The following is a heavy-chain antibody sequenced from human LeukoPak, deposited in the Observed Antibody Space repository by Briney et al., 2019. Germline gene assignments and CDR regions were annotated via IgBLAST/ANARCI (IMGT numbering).Heavy chain of an antibody. CDR3: ARSPLSSSGWYRADY. D-gene: IGHD6-19*01. CDR1: GGSIRTYY. J-gene: IGHJ4*02. Sequence: SETLSLTCTVSGGSIRTYYWNWIRQPAGKGLEWIGRIDGSGSTTFSPSLRSRVTMSVDSSKSQISLNLNSVTAADTAMYYCARSPLSSSGWYRADYWGQGTLVTVSS. V-gene: IGHV4-4*07. CDR2: IDGSGST.